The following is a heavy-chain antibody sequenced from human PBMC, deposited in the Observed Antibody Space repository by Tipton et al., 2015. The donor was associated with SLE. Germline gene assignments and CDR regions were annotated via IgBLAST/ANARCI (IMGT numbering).Heavy chain of an antibody. V-gene: IGHV4-39*07. Sequence: TCTVSGGSISSSSYYWGWIRQPPGKGLEWIGSVYYSGYTFYNPSLKSRVTISGDTSKNQFSLRVSSVTAADTAVYYCARGNYASESYYRLYMDVWGKGTTVTVSS. CDR3: ARGNYASESYYRLYMDV. CDR2: VYYSGYT. CDR1: GGSISSSSYY. J-gene: IGHJ6*03. D-gene: IGHD3-10*01.